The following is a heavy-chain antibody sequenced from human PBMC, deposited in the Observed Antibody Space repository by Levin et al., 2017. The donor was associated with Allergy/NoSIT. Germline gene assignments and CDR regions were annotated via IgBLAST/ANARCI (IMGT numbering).Heavy chain of an antibody. J-gene: IGHJ4*02. CDR2: IYYSGST. V-gene: IGHV4-39*01. D-gene: IGHD6-19*01. Sequence: LSQTLSLTCTVSGGSISSSSYYWGWIRQPPGKGLEWIGSIYYSGSTYYNPSLKSRVTISVDTSKNQFSLKLSSVTAADTAVYYCARQVAVAGQYYFDYWGQGTLVTVSS. CDR1: GGSISSSSYY. CDR3: ARQVAVAGQYYFDY.